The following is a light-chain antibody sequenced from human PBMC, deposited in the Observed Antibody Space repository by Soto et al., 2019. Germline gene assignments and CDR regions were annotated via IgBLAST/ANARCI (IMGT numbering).Light chain of an antibody. V-gene: IGKV1-39*01. CDR1: QSIRRW. J-gene: IGKJ1*01. CDR2: DAS. Sequence: DIQMTQSPSMLSASVRDRVTIACRASQSIRRWLAWYQQKPGKAPKLLIFDASTLQSGVPSRFSGSGSGTDYTLTISSLQPEDFATYYCQQSYNTPQTFGQGTKVDI. CDR3: QQSYNTPQT.